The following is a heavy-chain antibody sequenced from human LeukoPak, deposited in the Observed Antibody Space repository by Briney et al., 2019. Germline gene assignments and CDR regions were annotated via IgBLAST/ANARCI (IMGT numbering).Heavy chain of an antibody. CDR2: IYYSGST. CDR1: GGSISSSSYY. CDR3: AEVGNFDWRIDY. J-gene: IGHJ4*02. D-gene: IGHD3-9*01. Sequence: PSETLSLTCTVSGGSISSSSYYWGWIRQPPGKGLEWIGSIYYSGSTYYNPSLKSRVTISVDTSKNQFSLKLSSVTAADTAVYYCAEVGNFDWRIDYWGQGTLVTVSP. V-gene: IGHV4-39*07.